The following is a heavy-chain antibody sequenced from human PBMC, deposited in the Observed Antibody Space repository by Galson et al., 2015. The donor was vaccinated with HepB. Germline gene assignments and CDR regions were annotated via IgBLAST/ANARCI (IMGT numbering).Heavy chain of an antibody. D-gene: IGHD4-17*01. V-gene: IGHV1-18*01. CDR1: GYAFTSYG. J-gene: IGHJ6*02. CDR2: ISAYNGNT. Sequence: SVKVSCKASGYAFTSYGISWVRQAPGQGLEWMGWISAYNGNTNYAQKLQGRVTMTTDTSTSTAYMELRSLRSDDTAVYYCARGSMTTGPGYYYYYGMDVWGQGTTVTVSS. CDR3: ARGSMTTGPGYYYYYGMDV.